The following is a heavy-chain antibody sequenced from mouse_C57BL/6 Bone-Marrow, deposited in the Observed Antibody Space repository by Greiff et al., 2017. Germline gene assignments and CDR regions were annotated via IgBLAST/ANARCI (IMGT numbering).Heavy chain of an antibody. J-gene: IGHJ2*01. CDR2: ISSGGSYT. CDR3: ARLPITTGVGVDY. V-gene: IGHV5-6*01. D-gene: IGHD1-1*01. CDR1: GFTFSSYG. Sequence: EVKLVESGGDLVKPGGSLKLSCAASGFTFSSYGMSWVRQTPDKRLEWVATISSGGSYTYYPDSVKGRFTISRDNAKNTLYLQMSSLKSEDTAMYYCARLPITTGVGVDYWGQGTTLTVSS.